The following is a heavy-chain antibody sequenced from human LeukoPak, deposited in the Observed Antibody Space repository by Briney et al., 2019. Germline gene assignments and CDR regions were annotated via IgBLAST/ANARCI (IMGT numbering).Heavy chain of an antibody. Sequence: PGGSLRLSCAASGFSFSSYSMNWVRQAPGKGLEWVSYISSSSSTIYYADSVKGRFTISRDNAKNPLYLQMNSLRDEDTAVYYCASSYGDYRYYFDYWGQGTLVTVSS. J-gene: IGHJ4*02. CDR2: ISSSSSTI. D-gene: IGHD4-17*01. CDR3: ASSYGDYRYYFDY. V-gene: IGHV3-48*02. CDR1: GFSFSSYS.